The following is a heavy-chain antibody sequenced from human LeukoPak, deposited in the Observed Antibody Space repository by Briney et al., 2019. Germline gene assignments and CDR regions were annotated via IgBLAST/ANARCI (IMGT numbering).Heavy chain of an antibody. CDR1: GLTFSNSA. CDR2: ISGETNNT. D-gene: IGHD3-10*01. J-gene: IGHJ5*02. CDR3: AKRYSDGGFDP. V-gene: IGHV3-23*01. Sequence: PGGSLRLSCVASGLTFSNSAMTWVRQGPGKGLEWVSSISGETNNTYYSDSVKGRFTVSRDNSKNTVFLQMNNLTIEGTAIYYCAKRYSDGGFDPWGQGTLVTVSS.